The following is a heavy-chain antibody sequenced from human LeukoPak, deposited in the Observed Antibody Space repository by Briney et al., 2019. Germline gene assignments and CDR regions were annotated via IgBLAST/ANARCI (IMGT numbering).Heavy chain of an antibody. CDR2: IRYDGSNK. V-gene: IGHV3-30*02. D-gene: IGHD1-14*01. Sequence: GGSLRLPCAASGFTFSSYGMHWVRQAPGKGLEWVAFIRYDGSNKYYADSVKGRFTISRDNSKNTLYLQMNSLRAEDTAVYYCAKDPSGSYYYYYMDVWGKGTTVTVSS. J-gene: IGHJ6*03. CDR1: GFTFSSYG. CDR3: AKDPSGSYYYYYMDV.